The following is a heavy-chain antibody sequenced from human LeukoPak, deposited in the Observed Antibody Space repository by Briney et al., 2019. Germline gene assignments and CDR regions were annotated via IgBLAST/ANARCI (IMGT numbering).Heavy chain of an antibody. V-gene: IGHV4-34*01. CDR1: SESFSGGY. CDR2: ISDNEGI. Sequence: SETLSLTCSVYSESFSGGYWSWIRQPPGKELDWIGEISDNEGIKYSPSLKSRVTISVDTSKNQFSLKLTSVTAADTAVYYCARGLDRSKTGYWGQGSLVTVSS. D-gene: IGHD3-22*01. CDR3: ARGLDRSKTGY. J-gene: IGHJ4*02.